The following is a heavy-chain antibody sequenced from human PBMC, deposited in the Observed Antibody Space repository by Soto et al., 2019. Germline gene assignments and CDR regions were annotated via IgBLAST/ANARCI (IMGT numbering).Heavy chain of an antibody. Sequence: GASVKVSWKVSGYSLAELAMHWGRQAPGKGLEWMGGFDPEDGETIYAQKFQGRVTMTEDTSTDTAYMELSSLRSEDTAVYYCATDFIGYSSGWYDYYGMDVWGQGPTVTVSS. CDR3: ATDFIGYSSGWYDYYGMDV. J-gene: IGHJ6*02. D-gene: IGHD6-19*01. CDR1: GYSLAELA. CDR2: FDPEDGET. V-gene: IGHV1-24*01.